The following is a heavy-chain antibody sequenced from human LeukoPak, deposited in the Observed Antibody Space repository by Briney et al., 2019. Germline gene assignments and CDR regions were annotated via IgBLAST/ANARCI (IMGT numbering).Heavy chain of an antibody. CDR2: IYPGDSDT. J-gene: IGHJ5*02. CDR1: GYSFTSYW. D-gene: IGHD2-15*01. V-gene: IGHV5-51*01. CDR3: ARQSGWSVVAAQDWFDP. Sequence: GESLKISCKGSGYSFTSYWIGWVRQMPGKGLEWMGVIYPGDSDTRYSPSFQGQVTISADKSISTAYLQWSSLKASDTAMYYCARQSGWSVVAAQDWFDPWGQGTLVTVSS.